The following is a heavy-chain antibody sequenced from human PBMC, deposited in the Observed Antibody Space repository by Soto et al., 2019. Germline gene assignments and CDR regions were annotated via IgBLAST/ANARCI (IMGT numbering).Heavy chain of an antibody. CDR2: IYYRGGT. Sequence: SETLSLTCTVSGGSISSYYWSWIRQSPGKGLECLGYIYYRGGTNNNPSLKSRVSISVDASRDQFSLRLRSVTAADTAIYYCARSLFRVYDRPSFELWGPGTLVTVSS. J-gene: IGHJ4*02. CDR3: ARSLFRVYDRPSFEL. V-gene: IGHV4-59*01. D-gene: IGHD3-3*01. CDR1: GGSISSYY.